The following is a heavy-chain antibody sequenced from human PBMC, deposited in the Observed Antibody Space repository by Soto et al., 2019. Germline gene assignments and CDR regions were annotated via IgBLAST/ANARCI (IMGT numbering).Heavy chain of an antibody. D-gene: IGHD6-13*01. V-gene: IGHV1-69*19. CDR3: ARDGDYSRSQFGMDV. CDR1: GGTLNYNT. J-gene: IGHJ6*02. Sequence: QVQLVQSGADVKKPGSSVKVSCKASGGTLNYNTFSWVRQAPGQGLEWMGGIVTVFGTANHAQKFQGRLTITADPSTNTVYMELSSLRSEDTAVYYCARDGDYSRSQFGMDVWGQGTTVTVSS. CDR2: IVTVFGTA.